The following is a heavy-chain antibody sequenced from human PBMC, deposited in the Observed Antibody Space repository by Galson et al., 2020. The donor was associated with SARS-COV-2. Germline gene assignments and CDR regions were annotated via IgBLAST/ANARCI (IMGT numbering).Heavy chain of an antibody. J-gene: IGHJ4*02. Sequence: TGGSLRLSCAASGFTFSSYGMHWVRQAPGKGLEWVAVISYDGSNKYYADSVKGRFTISRDNSKNTLYLQMNSLRAEDKAVYYCAKQGGGEYYDSSGYFDYWGQGTLVTVSS. V-gene: IGHV3-30*18. D-gene: IGHD3-22*01. CDR1: GFTFSSYG. CDR3: AKQGGGEYYDSSGYFDY. CDR2: ISYDGSNK.